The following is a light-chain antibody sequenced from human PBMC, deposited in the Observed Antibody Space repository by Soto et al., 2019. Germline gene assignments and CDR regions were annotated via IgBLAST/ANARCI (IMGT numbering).Light chain of an antibody. Sequence: EIVLTQSPATLSVSPGERATLSCRASQSVSSYLAWYQQKPGQAPRLLISGASTRATGIPARFSSSGSGTEFTLTISSLQSEDFAVYYCQQYNKWPPTFGQGTRLEIK. CDR3: QQYNKWPPT. J-gene: IGKJ5*01. V-gene: IGKV3-15*01. CDR1: QSVSSY. CDR2: GAS.